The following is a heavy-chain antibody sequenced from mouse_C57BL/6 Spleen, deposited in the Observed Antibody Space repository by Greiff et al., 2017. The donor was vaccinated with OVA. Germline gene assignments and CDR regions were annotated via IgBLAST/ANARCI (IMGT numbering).Heavy chain of an antibody. CDR2: IDPSDSYT. J-gene: IGHJ4*01. CDR1: GYTFTSYW. D-gene: IGHD1-1*01. V-gene: IGHV1-59*01. Sequence: QVQLQQPGAELVRPGTSVKLSCKASGYTFTSYWMHWVKQRPGKGLEWIGVIDPSDSYTNSNQQLKGKATLTVDTSSSTAYMQLSSLTSEDSAVYYCARRDGSSLYAMDYWGQGTSVTVSS. CDR3: ARRDGSSLYAMDY.